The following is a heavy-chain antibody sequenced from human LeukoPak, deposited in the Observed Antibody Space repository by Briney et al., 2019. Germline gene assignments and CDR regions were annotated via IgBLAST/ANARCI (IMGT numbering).Heavy chain of an antibody. CDR3: ARGTDYYDSSGYSNWFDP. D-gene: IGHD3-22*01. V-gene: IGHV4-34*01. J-gene: IGHJ5*02. Sequence: PSESLSLTCAVYGGSFSGYYWSWIRHPPGKGREWIGEINHSGSTNYNPPPKSRVTISVDTSKNQFTLKLSSVTAADTAVYYCARGTDYYDSSGYSNWFDPWGQGTLVTVSS. CDR2: INHSGST. CDR1: GGSFSGYY.